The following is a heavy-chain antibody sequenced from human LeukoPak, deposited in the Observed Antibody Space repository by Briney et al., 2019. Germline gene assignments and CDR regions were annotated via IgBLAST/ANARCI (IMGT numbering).Heavy chain of an antibody. CDR1: GGSITSRSFY. V-gene: IGHV4-39*01. D-gene: IGHD3-3*01. CDR2: IYFSANT. CDR3: AGLKEDDFWSGYYNWFDP. J-gene: IGHJ5*02. Sequence: SETLSLTCTVSGGSITSRSFYWGWIRQPPGKGLEWIGSIYFSANTYYNPSLKRRVTISVDTSKNLFSLKLTSVTAADTAVYYCAGLKEDDFWSGYYNWFDPWGQGALVTVSS.